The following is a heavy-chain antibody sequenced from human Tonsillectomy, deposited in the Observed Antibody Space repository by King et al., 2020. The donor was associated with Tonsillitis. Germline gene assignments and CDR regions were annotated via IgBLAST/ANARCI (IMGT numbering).Heavy chain of an antibody. J-gene: IGHJ3*02. CDR3: ARIYDHDAFDI. CDR2: INEDGSEE. V-gene: IGHV3-7*03. Sequence: VQLVQSGGGLVQPGGSLRLSCAASGFTFSSYWMSWVRQAPGKGLEWVANINEDGSEEYYVDSVMGQFTISRDNAENSLYLQMSSLRAEDTAVYYCARIYDHDAFDIWGKGKMVTVSS. CDR1: GFTFSSYW. D-gene: IGHD2/OR15-2a*01.